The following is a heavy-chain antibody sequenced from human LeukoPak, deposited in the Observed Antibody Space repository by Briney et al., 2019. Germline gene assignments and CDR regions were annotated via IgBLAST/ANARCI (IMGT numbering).Heavy chain of an antibody. CDR2: IYDSGST. CDR3: ACLTTADASDI. J-gene: IGHJ3*02. D-gene: IGHD3-22*01. Sequence: SETLSLTCTVSGGSIGSYYWSWIRQPPGKGLEWIGYIYDSGSTNYNPSLKSRVTISVDTSKNQFSLKLSSVTAADTAVYYCACLTTADASDIWGQGTMVTVSS. CDR1: GGSIGSYY. V-gene: IGHV4-59*01.